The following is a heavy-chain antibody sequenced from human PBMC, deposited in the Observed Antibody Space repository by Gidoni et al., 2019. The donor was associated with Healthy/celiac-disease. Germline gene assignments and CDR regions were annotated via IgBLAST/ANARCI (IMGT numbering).Heavy chain of an antibody. V-gene: IGHV3-21*01. CDR3: ARDLSRMVRGTGYFDY. D-gene: IGHD3-10*01. CDR2: ISSSSSYI. Sequence: EVQLVESGGGLVKPGGSLRLSCAASGFTFSSYSMNWVRQAPGKGLEWVSSISSSSSYIYYADSVKGRFTISRDNAKNSLYLQMNSLRAEDTAVYYCARDLSRMVRGTGYFDYWGQGTLVTVSS. CDR1: GFTFSSYS. J-gene: IGHJ4*02.